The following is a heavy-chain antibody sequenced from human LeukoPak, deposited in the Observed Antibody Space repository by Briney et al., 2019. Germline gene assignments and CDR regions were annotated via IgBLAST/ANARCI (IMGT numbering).Heavy chain of an antibody. CDR1: GFTFSSYG. CDR2: IWYDGSNK. V-gene: IGHV3-33*06. CDR3: AKAEYSSSWLDAFDI. J-gene: IGHJ3*02. Sequence: GGSLRLSCAASGFTFSSYGMHWVRQAPGKGLEWVAVIWYDGSNKYYADSVKGRFTISRDNSKNTLYLQMNSLRAEDTAVYYCAKAEYSSSWLDAFDIWGQGTMVTVSS. D-gene: IGHD6-13*01.